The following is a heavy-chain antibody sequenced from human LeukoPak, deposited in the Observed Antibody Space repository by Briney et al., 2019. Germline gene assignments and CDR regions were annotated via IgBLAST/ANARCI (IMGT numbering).Heavy chain of an antibody. CDR2: INPSGGST. Sequence: RASVKVSCKASGYTFTSYYIHWVRQAPGQGLEWMGMINPSGGSTSYAQKFQGRVTMTRDTSTSTVYMELSSLRSEETAAYYCARGQQPVDAFDIWGQGTMVTISS. J-gene: IGHJ3*02. V-gene: IGHV1-46*01. CDR3: ARGQQPVDAFDI. CDR1: GYTFTSYY. D-gene: IGHD6-13*01.